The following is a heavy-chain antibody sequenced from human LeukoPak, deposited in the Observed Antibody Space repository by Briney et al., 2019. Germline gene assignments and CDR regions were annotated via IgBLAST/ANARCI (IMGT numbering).Heavy chain of an antibody. D-gene: IGHD2-2*01. J-gene: IGHJ6*02. CDR1: GFTFRNYA. CDR2: ISGSADAT. V-gene: IGHV3-23*01. Sequence: GGSLRLSCAASGFTFRNYAMSWVRQAPGKGLFWVSTISGSADATYYADSVEGRFIISRDNSKNSLYLQMNSLRAEDTGEYYCAKTQTGYCSSTSCLYGMDGWGQGTTVTVS. CDR3: AKTQTGYCSSTSCLYGMDG.